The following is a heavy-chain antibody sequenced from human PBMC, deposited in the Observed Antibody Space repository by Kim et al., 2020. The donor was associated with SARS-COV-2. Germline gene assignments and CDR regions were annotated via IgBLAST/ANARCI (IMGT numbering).Heavy chain of an antibody. V-gene: IGHV3-23*01. D-gene: IGHD6-19*01. CDR3: AKSISGWYIFYY. CDR2: ISDTGATT. Sequence: GGSLRLSCAASGFTFNSYVMSWVRQAPGKGLEWVSAISDTGATTYVDSVKCRFTISRDNSTKTLSLQMNSLRAEDTAVYYCAKSISGWYIFYYWGQASLGNLSS. CDR1: GFTFNSYV. J-gene: IGHJ4*02.